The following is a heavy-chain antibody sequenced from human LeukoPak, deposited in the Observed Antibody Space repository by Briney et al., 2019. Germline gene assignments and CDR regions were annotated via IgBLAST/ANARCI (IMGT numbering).Heavy chain of an antibody. CDR2: ISNNGDRT. J-gene: IGHJ4*02. CDR3: VKGACSTTSCHLDY. CDR1: GFTFSSYG. D-gene: IGHD2-2*01. V-gene: IGHV3-64D*06. Sequence: GGSLRLSCAASGFTFSSYGMHWVRQAPGKGLEYVSAISNNGDRTYYADSLKGRFTISRDNSKNTLYLQMSSLRAEDTAVYYCVKGACSTTSCHLDYWGQGTLVSVSS.